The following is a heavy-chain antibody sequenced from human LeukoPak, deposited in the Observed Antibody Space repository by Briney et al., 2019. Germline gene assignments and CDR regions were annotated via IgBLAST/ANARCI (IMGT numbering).Heavy chain of an antibody. CDR3: ARVAVGVVVVPAAIVYYFDY. J-gene: IGHJ4*02. D-gene: IGHD2-2*02. CDR1: GYSISSGYY. V-gene: IGHV4-38-2*02. Sequence: SETLSLTCTVSGYSISSGYYWGWIRQPPGKGLEWIGSIYHSGSTYYNPSLKSRVTISVDTSKNQFSLKLSSVTAPDTAVYYCARVAVGVVVVPAAIVYYFDYWGQGTLVTVSS. CDR2: IYHSGST.